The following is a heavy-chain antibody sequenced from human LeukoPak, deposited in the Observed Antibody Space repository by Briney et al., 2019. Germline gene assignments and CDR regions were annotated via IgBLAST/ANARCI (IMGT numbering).Heavy chain of an antibody. CDR2: ISVYNGNT. CDR3: ARNYYDSSGYYYFDY. D-gene: IGHD3-22*01. V-gene: IGHV1-18*01. CDR1: GYTFNSYG. J-gene: IGHJ4*02. Sequence: GASVKVSCKASGYTFNSYGISWVRQAPGQGLEWMGWISVYNGNTNYAQELQGRVTMTTDTSTSTAYMELRSLRSDDTAVYYCARNYYDSSGYYYFDYWGQGTLVTVSS.